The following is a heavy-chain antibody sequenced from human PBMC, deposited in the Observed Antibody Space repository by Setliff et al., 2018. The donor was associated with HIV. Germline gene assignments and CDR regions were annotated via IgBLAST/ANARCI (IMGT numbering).Heavy chain of an antibody. CDR1: GGSISSHY. CDR3: ARHSPNVGVRGDAFDI. Sequence: PSETLSLTCTVSGGSISSHYWIWIRQPPGKGPEWIGYSHYSGATNYNPSLKSRVTISLDTSRTQFSLRLSSVTAADTAVYYCARHSPNVGVRGDAFDIWGQGTVVTVSS. D-gene: IGHD2-8*01. V-gene: IGHV4-59*08. CDR2: SHYSGAT. J-gene: IGHJ3*02.